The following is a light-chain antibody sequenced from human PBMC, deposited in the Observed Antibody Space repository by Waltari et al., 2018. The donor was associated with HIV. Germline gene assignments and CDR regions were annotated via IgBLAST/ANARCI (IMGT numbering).Light chain of an antibody. CDR3: AAWTDSRYVV. CDR2: RNN. V-gene: IGLV1-47*01. Sequence: QSVLTQPPPASGAPGQWVTIPCSGSSSNIGSNFVYWYQQPPGTAPKLLIYRNNQRPSGVPDRFSGSKSGTSASLAISGLRSEDEADYYCAAWTDSRYVVFGGGTKLTVL. J-gene: IGLJ2*01. CDR1: SSNIGSNF.